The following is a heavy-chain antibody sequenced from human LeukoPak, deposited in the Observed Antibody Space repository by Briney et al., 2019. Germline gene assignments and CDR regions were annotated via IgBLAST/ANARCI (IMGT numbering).Heavy chain of an antibody. Sequence: GESLKISCKGSGYSFTTYWIGWVRQMPGKGLELMGIIYPGDSDTRYSPSFQGQVTISVDKSIRTAYLQWRSLKASDTAMYYCAKHVEMAAIQYDAFDICGQGTMVTVSS. V-gene: IGHV5-51*01. CDR1: GYSFTTYW. D-gene: IGHD5-24*01. CDR2: IYPGDSDT. J-gene: IGHJ3*02. CDR3: AKHVEMAAIQYDAFDI.